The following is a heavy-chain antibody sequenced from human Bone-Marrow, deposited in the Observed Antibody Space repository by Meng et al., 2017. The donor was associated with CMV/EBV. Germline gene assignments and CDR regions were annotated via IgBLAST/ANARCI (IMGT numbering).Heavy chain of an antibody. CDR3: ARENGELWLFD. J-gene: IGHJ4*02. CDR2: INPNSGGT. CDR1: GYTFTGYY. Sequence: ASVKVSCKASGYTFTGYYMHWVRQAPGQGLEWMGWINPNSGGTNYAQKFQGRVTMTRDTSISTAYMELSSLRSEDTAVYYCARENGELWLFDWGQGTLVTVSS. D-gene: IGHD5-18*01. V-gene: IGHV1-2*02.